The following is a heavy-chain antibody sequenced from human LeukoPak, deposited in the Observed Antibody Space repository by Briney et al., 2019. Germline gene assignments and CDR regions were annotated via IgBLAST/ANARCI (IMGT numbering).Heavy chain of an antibody. CDR2: INNDGSNT. D-gene: IGHD3-22*01. CDR1: GFTFSSSW. V-gene: IGHV3-74*01. CDR3: ARVRVSSGYYIDY. Sequence: GGSLRLSCAASGFTFSSSWMHWVRQAPGKGLVWVSRINNDGSNTTYADSVKGRFTMSRDNAKNTLYLQMNSLRAEDTAVYYCARVRVSSGYYIDYWGQGTLVTVSS. J-gene: IGHJ4*02.